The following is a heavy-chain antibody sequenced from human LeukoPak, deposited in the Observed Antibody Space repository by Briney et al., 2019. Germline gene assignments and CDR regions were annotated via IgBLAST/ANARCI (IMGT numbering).Heavy chain of an antibody. V-gene: IGHV4-4*07. CDR2: IYTSGST. J-gene: IGHJ5*02. CDR3: ARESSSWSNWFDP. D-gene: IGHD6-13*01. CDR1: GGSISSYY. Sequence: SETLSLTCTDSGGSISSYYWSGIRQPAEKGLEWIGRIYTSGSTNYTPSLTSRVTMSVDTSKNQLSLKLSSVTAADTAVYYCARESSSWSNWFDPGGRGTLVTVFS.